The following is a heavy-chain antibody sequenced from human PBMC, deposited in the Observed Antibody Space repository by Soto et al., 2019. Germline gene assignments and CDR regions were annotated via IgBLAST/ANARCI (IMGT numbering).Heavy chain of an antibody. J-gene: IGHJ5*02. D-gene: IGHD3-10*01. V-gene: IGHV4-39*01. CDR3: VRQTIVRGGLRWVDP. Sequence: QLQLQESGPRLVKPSETLSLICSVSGGSIRSGSNYWARIRQPPGKGLDWIGTVYYNGNTNYNASLKSRLTISADTSKNQFSLKQSSVSAADTAVYCCVRQTIVRGGLRWVDPWGQGTLVTVSS. CDR2: VYYNGNT. CDR1: GGSIRSGSNY.